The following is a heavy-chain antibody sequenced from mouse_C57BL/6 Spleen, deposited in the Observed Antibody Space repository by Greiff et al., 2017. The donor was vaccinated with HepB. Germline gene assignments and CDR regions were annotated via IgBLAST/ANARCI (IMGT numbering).Heavy chain of an antibody. Sequence: VQLQQSGPELVKPGASVKISCKASGYTFTDYYMNWVKQSHGKSLEWIGDINPNNGGTSYNQKFKGKATLTVDKSSSTAYMELRSLTSEDSAVYYCARSKTGTLAYWGQGTLVTVSA. V-gene: IGHV1-26*01. D-gene: IGHD4-1*01. CDR2: INPNNGGT. CDR3: ARSKTGTLAY. J-gene: IGHJ3*01. CDR1: GYTFTDYY.